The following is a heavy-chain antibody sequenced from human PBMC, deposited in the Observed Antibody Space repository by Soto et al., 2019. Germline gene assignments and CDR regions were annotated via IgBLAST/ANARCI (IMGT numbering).Heavy chain of an antibody. Sequence: HPGGSLSLSCAASGFSFHEYAMNWVRQAPGKGLEWVSGIYGAASGIYYADSVKGRFTISRDNSRNTVYLQMNNLRAEDTAVYYCAKDRHPDGVWDIDWWGQGARVTVSS. CDR2: IYGAASGI. CDR3: AKDRHPDGVWDIDW. J-gene: IGHJ4*02. D-gene: IGHD4-17*01. V-gene: IGHV3-23*01. CDR1: GFSFHEYA.